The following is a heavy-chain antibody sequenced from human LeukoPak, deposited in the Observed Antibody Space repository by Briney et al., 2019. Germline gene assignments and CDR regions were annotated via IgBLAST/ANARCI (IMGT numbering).Heavy chain of an antibody. CDR2: INWNGGST. Sequence: GGSPRLSCAASGFTFDDYGMSWVRQAPGKGLEWVSGINWNGGSTGYADSVKGRFTISRDNAKNSLYLQMNSLRAEDTALYYCARTSGYYEIYYFDYWGQGTLVTVSS. J-gene: IGHJ4*02. V-gene: IGHV3-20*04. CDR3: ARTSGYYEIYYFDY. D-gene: IGHD3-22*01. CDR1: GFTFDDYG.